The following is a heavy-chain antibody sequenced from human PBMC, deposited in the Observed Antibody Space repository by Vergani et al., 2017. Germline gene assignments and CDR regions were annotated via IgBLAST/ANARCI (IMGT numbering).Heavy chain of an antibody. CDR1: GGSFSGYY. V-gene: IGHV4-34*01. D-gene: IGHD1-26*01. J-gene: IGHJ6*02. CDR3: ARGRPSPLSGSYYYYYGMDV. CDR2: INHSGST. Sequence: QVQLQQWGAGLLKPSETLSLTCAVYGGSFSGYYWSWIRQPPGKGLEWIGEINHSGSTNYNPSLKSRVTISVDTSKNQFSLKLSSVTAADTAVYYCARGRPSPLSGSYYYYYGMDVWGQGTTVTVSS.